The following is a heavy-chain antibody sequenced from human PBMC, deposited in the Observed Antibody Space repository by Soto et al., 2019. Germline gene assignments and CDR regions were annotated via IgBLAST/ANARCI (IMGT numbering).Heavy chain of an antibody. V-gene: IGHV3-30*03. Sequence: GGSLRLSCAASGFNFGFFGMHWVRQAPGKGLEWVAFISGDGINTQYADSVRGRFTLSRDYSRKTMYLQMDSLRDEDTALYYCARGNLSFHFDSWGLGTLVTVSS. J-gene: IGHJ4*02. CDR2: ISGDGINT. D-gene: IGHD1-26*01. CDR3: ARGNLSFHFDS. CDR1: GFNFGFFG.